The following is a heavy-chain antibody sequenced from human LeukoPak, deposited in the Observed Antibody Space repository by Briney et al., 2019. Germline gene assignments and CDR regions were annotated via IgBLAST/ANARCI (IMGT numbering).Heavy chain of an antibody. CDR1: GGSISSNSYY. Sequence: SETLSLTCTVSGGSISSNSYYWGWIRQPPGKGLKWIGSIYYSGSTYYNPSLKSRVTISVDTSKNQFSLKLSSVTAADTAVYYCARVEGIFGVVISSWGQGTLVTVSS. CDR2: IYYSGST. V-gene: IGHV4-39*01. CDR3: ARVEGIFGVVISS. D-gene: IGHD3-3*01. J-gene: IGHJ5*02.